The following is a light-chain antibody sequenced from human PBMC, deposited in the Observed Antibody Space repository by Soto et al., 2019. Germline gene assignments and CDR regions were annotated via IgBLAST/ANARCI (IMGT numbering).Light chain of an antibody. CDR2: KAS. CDR1: QSIDSW. Sequence: DIRMTQSPSTLSASVGDRVTITCRASQSIDSWLAWYQHKPGKAPKLLIFKASTLETGVPSRFSGSGSETEFTLTISSLQPDDFATYYCQQYNNYWTFGQGTKVDIK. CDR3: QQYNNYWT. V-gene: IGKV1-5*03. J-gene: IGKJ1*01.